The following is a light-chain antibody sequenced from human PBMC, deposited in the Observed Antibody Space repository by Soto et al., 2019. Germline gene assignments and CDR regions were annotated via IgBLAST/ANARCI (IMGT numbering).Light chain of an antibody. CDR2: DVS. J-gene: IGLJ2*01. Sequence: QSVLTQPASVSGSPGQSITISCTGTSSDVGGYNSVSWYQQHPGKAPQLIIYDVSYRPSGISSRFSGSKSGNTASLTISGLQAADEADYYCSSYTTSSARVFGAGTQLTVL. CDR3: SSYTTSSARV. CDR1: SSDVGGYNS. V-gene: IGLV2-14*01.